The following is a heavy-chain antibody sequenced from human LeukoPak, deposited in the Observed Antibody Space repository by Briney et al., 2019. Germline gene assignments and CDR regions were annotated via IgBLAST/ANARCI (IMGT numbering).Heavy chain of an antibody. V-gene: IGHV3-7*01. CDR2: IKQDGSEK. CDR1: GFTVSSNY. D-gene: IGHD3-22*01. CDR3: ARDRYYYDSSGYYGSDY. Sequence: GGSLRLSCAASGFTVSSNYMSWVRQAPGKGLEWVANIKQDGSEKYYVDSVKGRFTISRDNAKNSLYLQMNSLRAEDTAVYYCARDRYYYDSSGYYGSDYWGQGTLVTVSS. J-gene: IGHJ4*02.